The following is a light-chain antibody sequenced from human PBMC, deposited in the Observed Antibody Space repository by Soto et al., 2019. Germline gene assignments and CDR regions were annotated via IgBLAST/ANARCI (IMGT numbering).Light chain of an antibody. CDR3: QQYGSSPLYT. CDR1: QSVSNSF. J-gene: IGKJ2*01. V-gene: IGKV3-20*01. Sequence: EIVLTQSPGTLSLSPGERATLSCRASQSVSNSFLAWYQQKPGQAPRLLIYATSSRATGIPDRFSGSGSGTDFTLTISRLAPEDFAVYYCQQYGSSPLYTFGQGTKLEIK. CDR2: ATS.